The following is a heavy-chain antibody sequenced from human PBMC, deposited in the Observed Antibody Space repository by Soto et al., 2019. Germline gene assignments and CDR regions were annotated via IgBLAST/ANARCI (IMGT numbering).Heavy chain of an antibody. V-gene: IGHV3-30*18. CDR1: GFTFSNYG. CDR2: ILYDGSNK. J-gene: IGHJ6*02. Sequence: PGGSLRLSCAASGFTFSNYGMHWVRRTPGKGLEWVALILYDGSNKYYADSVKGRFTISRDNSKNTLYLQVSSLRAEDTAVYYCAKSRDAYNFYFYYGMDVWGQGTSVTVSS. D-gene: IGHD1-1*01. CDR3: AKSRDAYNFYFYYGMDV.